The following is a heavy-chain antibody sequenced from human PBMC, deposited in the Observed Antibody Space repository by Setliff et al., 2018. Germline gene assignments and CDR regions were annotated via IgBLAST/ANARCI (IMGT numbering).Heavy chain of an antibody. CDR1: GGSFSGYY. Sequence: LSLTCAVYGGSFSGYYWSWIRQPPGKGLEWIGEINHSGSTNYNPSLKSRVTISVDTSKNLFSLKVNSVTAADTAVYYCARGPCSSTSCYAAYWGQGTLVTVSS. V-gene: IGHV4-34*01. CDR2: INHSGST. D-gene: IGHD2-2*01. J-gene: IGHJ4*02. CDR3: ARGPCSSTSCYAAY.